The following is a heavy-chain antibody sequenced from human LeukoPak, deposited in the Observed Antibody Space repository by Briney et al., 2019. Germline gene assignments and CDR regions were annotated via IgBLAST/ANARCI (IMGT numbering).Heavy chain of an antibody. Sequence: SQTLSLTCTVSGGSISGGSYYWSWIRQPAGKGLEWIGRIYTTGSTNYNPSLKSRVTISVDTSKNQFSLKLSSVTAADTAVYYCAAVIWSGYCYFDFWGQGTLVTVSS. CDR3: AAVIWSGYCYFDF. CDR2: IYTTGST. CDR1: GGSISGGSYY. V-gene: IGHV4-61*02. J-gene: IGHJ4*02. D-gene: IGHD3-3*01.